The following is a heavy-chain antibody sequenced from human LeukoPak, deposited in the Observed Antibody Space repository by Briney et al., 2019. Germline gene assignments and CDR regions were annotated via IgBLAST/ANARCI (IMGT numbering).Heavy chain of an antibody. Sequence: SETLSLTCTVSGGSISSYYWSWIRQPAGKGLEWIGRIYTSGSTNYNPSLKSRVTISVDRSKNQFSLKLSSVTAADMAVYYCARVRQQLASDFDYWGQGTLVTVSS. CDR1: GGSISSYY. V-gene: IGHV4-4*07. D-gene: IGHD6-13*01. CDR2: IYTSGST. J-gene: IGHJ4*02. CDR3: ARVRQQLASDFDY.